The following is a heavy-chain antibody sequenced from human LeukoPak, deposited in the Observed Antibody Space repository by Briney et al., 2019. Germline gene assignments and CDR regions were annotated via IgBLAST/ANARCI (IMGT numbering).Heavy chain of an antibody. J-gene: IGHJ4*02. CDR2: IYHSGST. Sequence: SETLSLTCAVSGYSISSGYYWGWIRQPPGKGLEWIGSIYHSGSTYYNPSLKSRVTISVDTSKNQFSLKLSSVPAADTAVYYCARGGAGYCSSTSCYSTLAFDYWGQGTLVTVSS. D-gene: IGHD2-2*02. CDR1: GYSISSGYY. V-gene: IGHV4-38-2*01. CDR3: ARGGAGYCSSTSCYSTLAFDY.